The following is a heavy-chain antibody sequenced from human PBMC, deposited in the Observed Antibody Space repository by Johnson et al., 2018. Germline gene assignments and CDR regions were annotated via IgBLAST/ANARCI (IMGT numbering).Heavy chain of an antibody. V-gene: IGHV3-30*18. CDR2: ISYDGTNE. D-gene: IGHD3-9*01. J-gene: IGHJ6*03. CDR1: GFTFTGHG. Sequence: VQLLESRGGVVQPGRSQRLSCAASGFTFTGHGMDWVRQAPGRGLEWVALISYDGTNEFYTDSVKGRFTISRDTSKNTRYLQMSSLRVEDTALYYCAKDGKTGRYYYQYVDVWGKGTMVTVSS. CDR3: AKDGKTGRYYYQYVDV.